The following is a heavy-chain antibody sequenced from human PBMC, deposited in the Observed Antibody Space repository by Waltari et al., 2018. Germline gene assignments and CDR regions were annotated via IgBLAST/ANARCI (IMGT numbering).Heavy chain of an antibody. V-gene: IGHV3-74*01. J-gene: IGHJ5*02. D-gene: IGHD2-2*01. CDR3: TRTRYCSTTSCQVDWFDP. CDR1: GFPFSNYW. Sequence: QLVESGGGSVQPGGSLRLPCAASGFPFSNYWTPWVRQAPGKGLVWVSRINGDGGSTSYADSVKGRFTISRDNANNRLHLQMNSLRAEDTAVYYCTRTRYCSTTSCQVDWFDPWGQGTLVTVSS. CDR2: INGDGGST.